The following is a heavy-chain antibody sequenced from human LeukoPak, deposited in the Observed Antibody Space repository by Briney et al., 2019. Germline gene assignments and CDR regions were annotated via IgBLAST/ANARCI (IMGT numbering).Heavy chain of an antibody. J-gene: IGHJ4*02. CDR2: IYNSGTT. Sequence: GGSLRLSCAASGFTVSNSYMAWVRQAPGKGLEWVSFIYNSGTTSHADSVKGRFTISRDNSKNTLYLQMNSLRVGDTAVYYCAKSFGYSRSWFDNWGQGTLVTV. CDR3: AKSFGYSRSWFDN. D-gene: IGHD6-13*01. CDR1: GFTVSNSY. V-gene: IGHV3-53*01.